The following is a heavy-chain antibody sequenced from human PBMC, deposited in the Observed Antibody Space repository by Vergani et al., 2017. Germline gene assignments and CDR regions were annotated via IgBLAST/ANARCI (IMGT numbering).Heavy chain of an antibody. Sequence: QITLKESGPTLVKPTQTLTLTCTFSGFSLNTRGVSVAWIRQPPGKALDWLALIYWNDDQHYSPSLNNRVTITKDTSKNQVVLTMTNMDYVDTGTYYCAKWELDYYYYYYMDVWGKGTTVTVSS. J-gene: IGHJ6*03. V-gene: IGHV2-5*04. CDR2: IYWNDDQ. D-gene: IGHD1-26*01. CDR3: AKWELDYYYYYYMDV. CDR1: GFSLNTRGVS.